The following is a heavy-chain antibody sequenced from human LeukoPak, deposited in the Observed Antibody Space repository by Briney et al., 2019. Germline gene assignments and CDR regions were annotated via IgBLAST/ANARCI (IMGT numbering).Heavy chain of an antibody. CDR3: ARVPAAARGS. V-gene: IGHV3-21*01. CDR1: GFTFSSYS. D-gene: IGHD2-2*01. CDR2: ISSSSSYI. J-gene: IGHJ5*02. Sequence: GGSLRLSCAASGFTFSSYSMDWVRQAPGKGLEWVSSISSSSSYIYYADSVKGRFTISRDNAKNSLYLQMNSLRAEDTAVYYCARVPAAARGSWGQGTLVTVSS.